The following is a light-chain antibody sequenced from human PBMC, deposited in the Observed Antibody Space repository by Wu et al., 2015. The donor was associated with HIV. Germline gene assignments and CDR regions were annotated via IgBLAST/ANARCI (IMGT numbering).Light chain of an antibody. J-gene: IGKJ1*01. CDR3: QQYNNWPPWT. CDR1: QSVSSNY. V-gene: IGKV3-20*01. CDR2: GAS. Sequence: EIVLTQSPGTLSLSPGERATLSCRASQSVSSNYLAWYQQKPGQAPRLLIYGASSRATAIPDRFSGSGSGTDFTLTISSLQSEDFAAYYCQQYNNWPPWTFGQGTKVVIK.